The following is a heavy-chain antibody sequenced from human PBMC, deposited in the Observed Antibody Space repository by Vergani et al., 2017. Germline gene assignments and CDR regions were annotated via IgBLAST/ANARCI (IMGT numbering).Heavy chain of an antibody. CDR1: GCTLSNYD. CDR2: IQFDGSNQ. Sequence: QVQLVESGGGVVQRGGSLRLSYATSGCTLSNYDMQWIRQGPGKGLEFVAFIQFDGSNQYYAASVKGRFTLSRDFSKNTLYLQMNSLRADDTATYYCAKHFRGWGIDYWGQGTQVIVSS. CDR3: AKHFRGWGIDY. V-gene: IGHV3-30*02. D-gene: IGHD1-26*01. J-gene: IGHJ4*02.